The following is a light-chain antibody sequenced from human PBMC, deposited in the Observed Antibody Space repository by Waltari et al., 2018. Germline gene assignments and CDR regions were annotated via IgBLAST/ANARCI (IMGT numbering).Light chain of an antibody. CDR1: ALEDKY. J-gene: IGLJ2*01. Sequence: SYELTQTPSVSVSPGQTASISCFGDALEDKYVSWYQQKLGQSPVLVIYRDTSRPSGIPERFSASNSGDRASLTISGTQVGDEADYYCLTWVSGTVVFGGGTKLTVL. V-gene: IGLV3-1*01. CDR2: RDT. CDR3: LTWVSGTVV.